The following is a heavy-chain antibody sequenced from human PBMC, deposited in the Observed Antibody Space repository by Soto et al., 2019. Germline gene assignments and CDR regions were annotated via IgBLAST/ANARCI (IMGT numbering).Heavy chain of an antibody. CDR1: GYTFANYG. D-gene: IGHD1-26*01. Sequence: QVRLVQSGPEVKKPGASVRVSCKASGYTFANYGITWVRQPSGQGLEWLGWISGYNINTHYAQKFEDRVTLTTDKSTSTVYMDLRSLKSDDTAIYFCARERRWEPLLYWGQGTLVTFSP. V-gene: IGHV1-18*01. CDR3: ARERRWEPLLY. J-gene: IGHJ4*02. CDR2: ISGYNINT.